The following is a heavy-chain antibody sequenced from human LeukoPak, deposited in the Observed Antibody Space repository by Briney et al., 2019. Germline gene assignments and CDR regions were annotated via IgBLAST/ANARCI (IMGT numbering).Heavy chain of an antibody. CDR1: GYTFTSYY. J-gene: IGHJ5*02. CDR3: ARGGRVAARPRVSNWFDP. Sequence: ASVKVSCKASGYTFTSYYMHWVRQAPGQGLEWMGIINPSGGSTSYAQKFQGRVTMTRDMSTSTVYMELSSLRSEDTAVYYRARGGRVAARPRVSNWFDPWGQGTLVTVSS. D-gene: IGHD6-6*01. CDR2: INPSGGST. V-gene: IGHV1-46*01.